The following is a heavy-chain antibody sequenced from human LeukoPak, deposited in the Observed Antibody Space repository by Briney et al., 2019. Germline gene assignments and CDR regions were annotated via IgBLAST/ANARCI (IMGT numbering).Heavy chain of an antibody. CDR2: ISGRGGGT. J-gene: IGHJ4*02. V-gene: IGHV3-23*01. Sequence: GGSLRLSCAASGFTFSDYGMSWVRQAPGKGLEWVSTISGRGGGTYYADSVKGRFTISRDNSKNTLYLQMNSLRAEDTAVYYCAKDPVADYYDSSGPPYYFDYWGQGTLVTVSS. CDR1: GFTFSDYG. D-gene: IGHD3-22*01. CDR3: AKDPVADYYDSSGPPYYFDY.